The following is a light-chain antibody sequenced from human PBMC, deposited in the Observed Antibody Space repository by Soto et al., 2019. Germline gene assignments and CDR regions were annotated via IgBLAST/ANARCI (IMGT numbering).Light chain of an antibody. CDR1: QTLLHSNGKTY. V-gene: IGKV2D-29*01. Sequence: DIVMTQTPLSLSVTPGQSASISCKSSQTLLHSNGKTYLYLYLQKAGQPPQLLIHEVSNRFSGVPDRFSGSGSGTDFTLTISRVEAEDVGVYYCLQSLQFPLTFGGGTKVEIK. CDR2: EVS. J-gene: IGKJ4*02. CDR3: LQSLQFPLT.